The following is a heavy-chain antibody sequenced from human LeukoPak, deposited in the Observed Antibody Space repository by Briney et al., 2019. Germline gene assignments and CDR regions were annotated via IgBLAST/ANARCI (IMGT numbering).Heavy chain of an antibody. J-gene: IGHJ4*02. CDR3: ARDGPPGY. CDR2: IFYSGST. V-gene: IGHV4-39*07. CDR1: SGSISTSNYY. Sequence: SETLSLTCTVSSGSISTSNYYWGWVRQPPGKALEWIGNIFYSGSTYYSPSLKSRVTISVDTSKNQFSLKLSSVTAADTAVYYCARDGPPGYWGQGTLVTVSS.